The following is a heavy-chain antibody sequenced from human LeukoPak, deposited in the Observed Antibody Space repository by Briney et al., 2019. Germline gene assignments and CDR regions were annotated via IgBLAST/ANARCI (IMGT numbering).Heavy chain of an antibody. V-gene: IGHV1-8*01. Sequence: ASVKVSCKASGYTFTSYDINWVRQATGQGLEWMGWMNPNSGNTGYAQKFQGRVTMTRDTSISTAYMELSSLRSEDTAVYYCARDRGGNSGLSYWGQGTLVTVSS. CDR2: MNPNSGNT. D-gene: IGHD4-23*01. J-gene: IGHJ4*02. CDR3: ARDRGGNSGLSY. CDR1: GYTFTSYD.